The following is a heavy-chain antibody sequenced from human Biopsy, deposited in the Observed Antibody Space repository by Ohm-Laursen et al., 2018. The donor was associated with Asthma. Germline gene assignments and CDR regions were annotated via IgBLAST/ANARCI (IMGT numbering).Heavy chain of an antibody. CDR2: INTNTGNP. D-gene: IGHD2-15*01. CDR1: GYTVTRYA. Sequence: GASVKVSCKASGYTVTRYAINWVRQAPGQGLEWMGRINTNTGNPTYAQGFTGRFVFSLDTSASTAYLQISSLKADDTAVYYCARGLLGMDVWGQGTTVTVSS. J-gene: IGHJ6*02. CDR3: ARGLLGMDV. V-gene: IGHV7-4-1*02.